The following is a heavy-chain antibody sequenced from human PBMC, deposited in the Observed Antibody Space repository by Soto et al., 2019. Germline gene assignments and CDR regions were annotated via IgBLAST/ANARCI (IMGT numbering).Heavy chain of an antibody. J-gene: IGHJ4*02. Sequence: GGSLRLSCAASGFTFSSYAMSWVRQAPGKGLEWVSAISGSGGSTYYADSVKGRFTISRDNSKSTLYLQMNSLRAEDTAVYYCAKGGRSYDILTGPFTRPFDYWGQGTLVTVSS. CDR2: ISGSGGST. V-gene: IGHV3-23*01. D-gene: IGHD3-9*01. CDR3: AKGGRSYDILTGPFTRPFDY. CDR1: GFTFSSYA.